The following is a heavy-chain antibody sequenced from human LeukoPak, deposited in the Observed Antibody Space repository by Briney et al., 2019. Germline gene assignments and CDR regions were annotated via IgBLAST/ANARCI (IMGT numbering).Heavy chain of an antibody. CDR2: INPNSGGT. V-gene: IGHV1-2*02. CDR1: GYTFTNYA. Sequence: ASVKVSCKASGYTFTNYAVNWVRQAPGQGLEWMGWINPNSGGTNYAQKFQGRVTMTRDTSISTAYMELSRLRSDDTAVYYCARVSSSSREAFDIWGQGTMVTVSS. D-gene: IGHD6-6*01. CDR3: ARVSSSSREAFDI. J-gene: IGHJ3*02.